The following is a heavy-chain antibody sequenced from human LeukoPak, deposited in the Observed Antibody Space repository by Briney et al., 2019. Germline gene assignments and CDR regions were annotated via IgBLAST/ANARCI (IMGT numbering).Heavy chain of an antibody. J-gene: IGHJ3*02. V-gene: IGHV3-23*01. CDR3: AKDFDSYGYDAFDI. Sequence: GGTLRLSCAASGFTSGIYATSWVRQAPGKGLEWVSAISGSGGSTYYADSVKGRFTISRDNSKNTLYLQMNSLRAEDTAVYYCAKDFDSYGYDAFDIWGQGTMVTVSS. CDR2: ISGSGGST. D-gene: IGHD5-18*01. CDR1: GFTSGIYA.